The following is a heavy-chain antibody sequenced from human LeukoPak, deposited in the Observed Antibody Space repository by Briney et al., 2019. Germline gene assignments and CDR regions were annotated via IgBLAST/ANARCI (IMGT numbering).Heavy chain of an antibody. V-gene: IGHV5-51*01. D-gene: IGHD4-23*01. CDR3: ARRVVNNRNWYFDL. J-gene: IGHJ2*01. Sequence: GESLKISCKGSGYSVTRKWIGWVRQMPGKGLGWMAIIYPGDSDTTYSPSFQGQVTISADKSINTAYLQWSSLKASDTAMYYCARRVVNNRNWYFDLWGRGTLVTVSS. CDR2: IYPGDSDT. CDR1: GYSVTRKW.